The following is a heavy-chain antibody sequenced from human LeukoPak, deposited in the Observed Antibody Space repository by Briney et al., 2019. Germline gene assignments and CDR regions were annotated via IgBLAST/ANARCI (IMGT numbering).Heavy chain of an antibody. V-gene: IGHV4-39*01. Sequence: SETLSLTCTVSGGSISSSSYYWGWIRQPPGKGLEWIGSIYYSGSTYYNPSLKSRVTISVDTSKNQFSLKLSSVTAADTAVYYCARHPSEIRDYVLSPRWFDPRGQGTLVTVSS. CDR3: ARHPSEIRDYVLSPRWFDP. D-gene: IGHD4-17*01. CDR2: IYYSGST. CDR1: GGSISSSSYY. J-gene: IGHJ5*02.